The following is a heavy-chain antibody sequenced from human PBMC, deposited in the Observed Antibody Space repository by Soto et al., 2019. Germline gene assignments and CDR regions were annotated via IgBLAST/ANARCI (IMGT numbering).Heavy chain of an antibody. CDR2: ISSSSSYI. V-gene: IGHV3-21*01. J-gene: IGHJ4*02. D-gene: IGHD6-13*01. CDR3: ARTSYSSSWQDY. CDR1: GFTFISYS. Sequence: PGGSLRLSCAASGFTFISYSMNWVRQAPGKGLEWVSSISSSSSYIYYADSVKGRFTISRDNAKNSLYLQMNSLRAEDTAGYYCARTSYSSSWQDYWGQGTLVTVSS.